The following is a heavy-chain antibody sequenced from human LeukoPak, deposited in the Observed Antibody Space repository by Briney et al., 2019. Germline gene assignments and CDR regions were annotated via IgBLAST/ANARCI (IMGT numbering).Heavy chain of an antibody. Sequence: GGSLRLSCAASGFTFSSYGMHWVRQAPGKGLEWVAFIRYDGINKFYADSVKGRFTISRDTSKNTLFLEMSSLRAEDMAVYYCAKSHVIASYVGDYWGQGTLVTVSS. CDR2: IRYDGINK. CDR3: AKSHVIASYVGDY. J-gene: IGHJ4*02. CDR1: GFTFSSYG. V-gene: IGHV3-30*02. D-gene: IGHD2-21*01.